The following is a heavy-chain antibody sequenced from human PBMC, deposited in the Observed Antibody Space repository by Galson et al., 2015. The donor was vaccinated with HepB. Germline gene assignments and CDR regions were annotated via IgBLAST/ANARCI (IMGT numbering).Heavy chain of an antibody. CDR3: ARDLSGSGTFLVYYYGMDV. V-gene: IGHV3-48*03. CDR2: ISSRETA. CDR1: GFTFSNFE. D-gene: IGHD3-10*01. J-gene: IGHJ6*02. Sequence: SGFTFSNFEMNWVRQAPGKGLEWISYISSRETAYYADSVKGRFSISRDNAKNSLYLQMNSLRAEDTAVYYCARDLSGSGTFLVYYYGMDVWGQGTTVTVSS.